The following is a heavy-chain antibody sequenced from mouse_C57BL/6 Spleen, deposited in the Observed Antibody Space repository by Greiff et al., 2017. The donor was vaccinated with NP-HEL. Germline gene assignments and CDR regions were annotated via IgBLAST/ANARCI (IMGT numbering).Heavy chain of an antibody. CDR1: GYTFTSYW. CDR2: IYPGSGST. J-gene: IGHJ2*01. Sequence: QVHVKQPGAELVKPGASVKMSCKASGYTFTSYWITWVKQRPGQGLEWIGDIYPGSGSTNYNEKFKSKATLTVDTSSSTAYMQLSSLTSEDSAVYYCARSLYYGNYGYWGQGTTLTVSS. V-gene: IGHV1-55*01. D-gene: IGHD2-1*01. CDR3: ARSLYYGNYGY.